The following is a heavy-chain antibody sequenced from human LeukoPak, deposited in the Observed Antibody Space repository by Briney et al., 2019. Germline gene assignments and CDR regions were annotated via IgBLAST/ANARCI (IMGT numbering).Heavy chain of an antibody. Sequence: GGSLQISCKGSGSSFTSYWIGWVRQMPGKGREWMGIIYPGDSDTSYSPSFQGQVTISADKSISTAYLQWSSLKASDTAMYYCARGGYYYYMDVWGKGTTVTVSS. CDR2: IYPGDSDT. J-gene: IGHJ6*03. V-gene: IGHV5-51*01. D-gene: IGHD1-26*01. CDR1: GSSFTSYW. CDR3: ARGGYYYYMDV.